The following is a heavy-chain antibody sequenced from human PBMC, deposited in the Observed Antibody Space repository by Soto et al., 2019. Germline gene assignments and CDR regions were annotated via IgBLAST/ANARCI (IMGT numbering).Heavy chain of an antibody. D-gene: IGHD5-12*01. CDR3: ARNWSGYSRYGAGYGMDV. CDR2: IIPIFGTA. V-gene: IGHV1-69*01. J-gene: IGHJ6*02. CDR1: GGTFSSYA. Sequence: QVQLVQSGAEVKKPGSSVKVSCKASGGTFSSYAISWVRQAPGQGLEWMGGIIPIFGTANYAQKFQGRVTITADESTSTAYMELSSLRSEDTAVYYCARNWSGYSRYGAGYGMDVWGQGTTVTVSS.